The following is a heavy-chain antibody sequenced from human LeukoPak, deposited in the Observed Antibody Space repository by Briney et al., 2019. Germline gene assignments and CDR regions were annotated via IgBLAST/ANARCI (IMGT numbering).Heavy chain of an antibody. CDR1: GGTFSSYT. CDR2: IIPILGIA. D-gene: IGHD5-24*01. Sequence: SVKVSCKASGGTFSSYTISWVRQAPGQGLEWMGRIIPILGIANYAQKFQGRVTIAADKSTSTAYMELSSLRSEDTAVYYCARDLEMATIQGYYYYGMDVWGQGTTVTVSS. CDR3: ARDLEMATIQGYYYYGMDV. V-gene: IGHV1-69*04. J-gene: IGHJ6*02.